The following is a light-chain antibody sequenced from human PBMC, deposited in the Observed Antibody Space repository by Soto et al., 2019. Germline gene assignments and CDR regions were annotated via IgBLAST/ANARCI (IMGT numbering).Light chain of an antibody. J-gene: IGKJ5*01. V-gene: IGKV3-20*01. CDR2: GAS. CDR3: QQYGSSPIT. Sequence: EIVLTQSPATLSLSPGERATLCCRASQSVSSYLAWYQQKPGQAPRLLIYGASSRATGIPDRFSGSGSGTDFTLTISRLEPEDFAVYYCQQYGSSPITFGQGTRLEIK. CDR1: QSVSSY.